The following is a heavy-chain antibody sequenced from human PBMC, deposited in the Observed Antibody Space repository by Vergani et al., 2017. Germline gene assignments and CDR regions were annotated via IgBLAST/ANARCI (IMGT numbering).Heavy chain of an antibody. CDR1: GFTFSDYY. CDR2: ISSSGSTI. D-gene: IGHD1-1*01. Sequence: QVQLVESGGGLVKPGGSLRLSCAASGFTFSDYYMSWLRQAPGKGLEWVSYISSSGSTIYYADSVKGRFNISRDNAKHSLYRQMNSMRAEDTAVYYCARDHSLESLERHYYYYYFDFWGKGTTVTVSS. CDR3: ARDHSLESLERHYYYYYFDF. V-gene: IGHV3-11*01. J-gene: IGHJ6*03.